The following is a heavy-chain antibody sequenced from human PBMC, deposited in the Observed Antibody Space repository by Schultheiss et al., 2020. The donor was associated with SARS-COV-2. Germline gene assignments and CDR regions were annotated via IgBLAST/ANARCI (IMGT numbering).Heavy chain of an antibody. Sequence: GGSLRLSCAVSGFTFSSYGMHWVRQAPGKGLEWVAVISYDGSNKYYADSVKGRFTISRDNSKNTLYLQMNSLRAEDTAVYYCARGPPYYDFWSGEPRFDYWGQGTLVTVSS. D-gene: IGHD3-3*01. J-gene: IGHJ4*02. V-gene: IGHV3-30*03. CDR1: GFTFSSYG. CDR2: ISYDGSNK. CDR3: ARGPPYYDFWSGEPRFDY.